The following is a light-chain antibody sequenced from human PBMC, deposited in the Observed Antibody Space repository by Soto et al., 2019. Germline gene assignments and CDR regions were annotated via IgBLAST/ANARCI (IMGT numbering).Light chain of an antibody. Sequence: QSVLTQPPSASGSPGQSVTISCTGTSSDVGGYNYVSWYQQHPGKAPKLMIYDVSKRPSGVPDRFSGSKSGNTASLTVSGLQAEDEADYYCSSYAGSNNKVFGTGTQLTVL. V-gene: IGLV2-8*01. CDR1: SSDVGGYNY. J-gene: IGLJ1*01. CDR2: DVS. CDR3: SSYAGSNNKV.